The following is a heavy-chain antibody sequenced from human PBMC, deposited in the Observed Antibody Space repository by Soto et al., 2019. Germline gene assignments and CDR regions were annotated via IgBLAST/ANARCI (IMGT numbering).Heavy chain of an antibody. CDR3: ARGGYTYGYGLDY. Sequence: QVQLVQSGAEVKKLGASVKVSCKASGYTFTAYYIHWVRQAPGQGLEWVGWINPNSGDTNYAQRSQGSVTMTGDTSVSTAYMDLTRLRSDDTAVYYCARGGYTYGYGLDYWGQGTLVTVSS. CDR2: INPNSGDT. J-gene: IGHJ4*02. V-gene: IGHV1-2*04. CDR1: GYTFTAYY. D-gene: IGHD5-18*01.